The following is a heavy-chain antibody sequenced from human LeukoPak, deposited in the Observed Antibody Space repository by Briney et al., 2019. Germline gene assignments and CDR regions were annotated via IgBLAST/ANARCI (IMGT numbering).Heavy chain of an antibody. CDR1: GYTLTELS. Sequence: ASVKVSCKVSGYTLTELSMHWVRQAPRKGLEWMGGFDPEDGETIYAQKSQGRVTMAEDTSTDTAYMELSSLRSEDTAVYYCATDARSPGLNYYYYYYMDVWGKGTTVTVSS. CDR2: FDPEDGET. J-gene: IGHJ6*03. CDR3: ATDARSPGLNYYYYYYMDV. V-gene: IGHV1-24*01. D-gene: IGHD3/OR15-3a*01.